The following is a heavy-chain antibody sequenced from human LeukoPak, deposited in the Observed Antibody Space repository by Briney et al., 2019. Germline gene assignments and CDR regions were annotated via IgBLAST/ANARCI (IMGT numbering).Heavy chain of an antibody. CDR3: ARENNSGWYRKAAFDY. Sequence: ASVKVSCKASGYTFTGYYIHWVRQAPGQGLEWLGWINPNGGGTNYAQKFQGRVTLTRDTSISTAYMEVNSLESDDTAVYYCARENNSGWYRKAAFDYWGQGTLVTVTS. CDR1: GYTFTGYY. D-gene: IGHD6-19*01. J-gene: IGHJ4*02. V-gene: IGHV1-2*02. CDR2: INPNGGGT.